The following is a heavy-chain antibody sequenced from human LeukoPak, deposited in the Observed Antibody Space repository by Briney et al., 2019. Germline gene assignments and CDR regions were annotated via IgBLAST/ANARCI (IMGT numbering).Heavy chain of an antibody. CDR2: IYTSGST. V-gene: IGHV4-61*02. CDR1: GGSISSGSYY. D-gene: IGHD3-3*01. Sequence: SETLSLTCTVSGGSISSGSYYWSWIRQPAGKGLEWIGRIYTSGSTNYNPSLKSRVNISVATSKNQFSLKLSSVTAADTAVYYCARAFDFWSGYPFDPWGQGTLVTVSS. CDR3: ARAFDFWSGYPFDP. J-gene: IGHJ5*02.